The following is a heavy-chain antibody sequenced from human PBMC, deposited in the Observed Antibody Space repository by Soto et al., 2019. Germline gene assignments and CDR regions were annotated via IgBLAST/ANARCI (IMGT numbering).Heavy chain of an antibody. CDR1: GYTFTSYG. CDR3: ARANGYESDY. D-gene: IGHD5-12*01. V-gene: IGHV1-18*01. CDR2: SSAYNGNT. Sequence: QVQLVQSGAEVKKPGASVKVSCKASGYTFTSYGISWVRQAPGQGLEWMGWSSAYNGNTNYAQKLQGRFTMTTDTSTSTAYMELRSLRSEYTALYYSARANGYESDYWGQGTLVTVSS. J-gene: IGHJ4*02.